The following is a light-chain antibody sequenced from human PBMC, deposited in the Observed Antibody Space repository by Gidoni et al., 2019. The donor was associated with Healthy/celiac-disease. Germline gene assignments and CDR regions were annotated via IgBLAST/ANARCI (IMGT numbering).Light chain of an antibody. CDR3: QAWDSSTVV. J-gene: IGLJ2*01. V-gene: IGLV3-1*01. CDR2: QDS. CDR1: KLGDKY. Sequence: SYELTQPLSVSVSPGQTDSITCSGDKLGDKYACWYQQKPGQSPVLVIYQDSKRPSGIPERFSGSNSGNTATLTISGTQAMDEADYYCQAWDSSTVVFGGGTKLTVL.